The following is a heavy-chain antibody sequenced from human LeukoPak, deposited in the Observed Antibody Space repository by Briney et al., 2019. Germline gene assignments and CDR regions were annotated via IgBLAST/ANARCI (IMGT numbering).Heavy chain of an antibody. J-gene: IGHJ5*02. Sequence: SVKVSCKASGGTFSSYAISWVRQAPGQGLEWMGGIIPIFGTANYAQKFQGRVTITADESTSTAYMELSSLRSEDTAVYYCAREGGVVLMVYAPNTGLFDPWGQGTLVTVSS. V-gene: IGHV1-69*01. D-gene: IGHD2-8*01. CDR3: AREGGVVLMVYAPNTGLFDP. CDR1: GGTFSSYA. CDR2: IIPIFGTA.